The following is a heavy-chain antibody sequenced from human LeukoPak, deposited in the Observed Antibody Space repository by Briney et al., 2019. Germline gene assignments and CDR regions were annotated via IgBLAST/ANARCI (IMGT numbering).Heavy chain of an antibody. CDR1: GGSISSSSYY. V-gene: IGHV4-39*01. CDR3: ARTVVPAAIPLYYYYYMDV. CDR2: IYYSGST. D-gene: IGHD2-2*02. Sequence: SETLSLTCTVSGGSISSSSYYWGWIRQPPGKGLEWIGSIYYSGSTYYNPSLKSRVTISVDTSKNQFSLKLSSVTAADAAVYYCARTVVPAAIPLYYYYYMDVWGKGTTVTVSS. J-gene: IGHJ6*03.